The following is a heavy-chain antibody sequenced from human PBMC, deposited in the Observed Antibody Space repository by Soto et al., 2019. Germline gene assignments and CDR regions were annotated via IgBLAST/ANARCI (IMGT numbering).Heavy chain of an antibody. Sequence: EVQLVESGGGLVKPGGSLRLSCAASGFTFSSYSMNWVRQAPGKGLEWVSSISSSSSYIYYADSVKGRFTISRDNAKNSLYLQMNCLGAEDTAVYYCAREVSKYSGYDFDYWGQGTLVTVSS. V-gene: IGHV3-21*01. CDR2: ISSSSSYI. CDR3: AREVSKYSGYDFDY. J-gene: IGHJ4*02. D-gene: IGHD5-12*01. CDR1: GFTFSSYS.